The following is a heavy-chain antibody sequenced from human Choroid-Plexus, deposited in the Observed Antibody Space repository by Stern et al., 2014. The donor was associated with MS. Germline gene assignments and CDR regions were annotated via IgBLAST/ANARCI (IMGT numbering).Heavy chain of an antibody. CDR3: AKDRQYLTYFFDH. CDR2: LSYDGGNK. D-gene: IGHD2/OR15-2a*01. J-gene: IGHJ5*02. CDR1: GFTFGSCA. Sequence: DQLVESGGGVVQPGRPLRLSCVASGFTFGSCAMHWVRQAPGKGLEWVAGLSYDGGNKYYADAVKGRFTISRDNSQNTLYMQMSSLRPEDTAVYYCAKDRQYLTYFFDHWGQGSLVTVSS. V-gene: IGHV3-30*18.